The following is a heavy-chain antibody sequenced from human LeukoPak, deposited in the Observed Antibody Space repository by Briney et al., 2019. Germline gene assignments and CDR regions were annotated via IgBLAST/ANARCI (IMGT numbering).Heavy chain of an antibody. V-gene: IGHV3-30-3*01. Sequence: GGSLRLSCAASGFTFSSYAMHWVRQAPGKGLEWVAVISYDGSNKYYADSVKGRFTISRDNSKNTLYLQMNSLRAEDTAVYYCAKHTTIIVVDNFDYWGQGTLVTVSS. D-gene: IGHD3-22*01. CDR1: GFTFSSYA. CDR2: ISYDGSNK. CDR3: AKHTTIIVVDNFDY. J-gene: IGHJ4*02.